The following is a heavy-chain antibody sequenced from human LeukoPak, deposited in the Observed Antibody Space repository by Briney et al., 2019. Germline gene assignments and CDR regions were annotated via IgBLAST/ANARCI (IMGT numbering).Heavy chain of an antibody. V-gene: IGHV1-18*01. J-gene: IGHJ6*03. Sequence: ASVKVSCKPSGYTFSDYGISWGRQAPGQGIEWMGWISGYNGNTNYAESLQGRVTMTIDTSTSTAYMDLRSLRSDDTAVYYCARVGLVDNEYGFYFYMDVWGKGTTVIVSS. CDR2: ISGYNGNT. CDR3: ARVGLVDNEYGFYFYMDV. D-gene: IGHD4/OR15-4a*01. CDR1: GYTFSDYG.